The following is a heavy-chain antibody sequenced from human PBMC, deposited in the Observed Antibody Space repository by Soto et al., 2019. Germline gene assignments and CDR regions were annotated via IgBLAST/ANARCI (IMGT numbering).Heavy chain of an antibody. J-gene: IGHJ4*02. CDR1: GFTFSSYA. CDR3: ARVSTEYFDILAGYVDY. CDR2: ITWNGGST. D-gene: IGHD3-9*01. Sequence: EVQLVESGGGVVRPGGSLRLSCAASGFTFSSYAMSWVRQVPGKGLEWVSVITWNGGSTCYADSVKGRFTISRDNAKNSLFLRMNSLRAEDTALYHFARVSTEYFDILAGYVDYWGQGVPVNVSS. V-gene: IGHV3-20*01.